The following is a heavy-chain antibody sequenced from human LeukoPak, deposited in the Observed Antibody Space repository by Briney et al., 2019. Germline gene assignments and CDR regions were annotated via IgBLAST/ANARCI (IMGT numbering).Heavy chain of an antibody. V-gene: IGHV4-59*01. Sequence: SETLSLTCTVSGGSISSYYWSWIRQPPGKGLEWIGYIYYSGSTNYNPSLKSRVTISVDTSKNQFSLKLSSVTAADTAVYYCARGRVNYYDSSGPSLFDYWGQGTLVTVSS. CDR3: ARGRVNYYDSSGPSLFDY. J-gene: IGHJ4*02. D-gene: IGHD3-22*01. CDR1: GGSISSYY. CDR2: IYYSGST.